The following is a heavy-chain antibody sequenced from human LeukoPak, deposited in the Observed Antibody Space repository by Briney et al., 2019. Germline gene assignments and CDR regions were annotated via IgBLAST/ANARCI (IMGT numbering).Heavy chain of an antibody. D-gene: IGHD2-8*01. J-gene: IGHJ6*03. Sequence: ASVKVSCKASGYTLTSYDINWVRQAAGQGLEWMGWMNPNSGNTGYAQKFQGRVTMTKNTSITTAYMELSSLRSEDTAVYYCARALSCTTDSYYYMDVWGKGTTVTVSS. CDR2: MNPNSGNT. CDR3: ARALSCTTDSYYYMDV. CDR1: GYTLTSYD. V-gene: IGHV1-8*01.